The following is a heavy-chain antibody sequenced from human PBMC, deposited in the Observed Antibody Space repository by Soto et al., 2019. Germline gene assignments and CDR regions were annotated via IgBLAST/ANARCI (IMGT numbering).Heavy chain of an antibody. Sequence: QVQLVQSGAEVKKPGSSVKVSCKASGGTFSSYTISWVRQAPGQGLEWMGRIIPILGIANYAQQFQGRVTITADKATRTAYMELGSRRSEDTAVYYCADGSGSYMNYYYYGMDVWGQGTTVTVSS. CDR1: GGTFSSYT. J-gene: IGHJ6*02. CDR3: ADGSGSYMNYYYYGMDV. CDR2: IIPILGIA. V-gene: IGHV1-69*02. D-gene: IGHD3-10*01.